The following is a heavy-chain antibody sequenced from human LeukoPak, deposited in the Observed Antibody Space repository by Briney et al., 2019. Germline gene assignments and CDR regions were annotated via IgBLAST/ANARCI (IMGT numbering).Heavy chain of an antibody. CDR1: GYRFTSYW. D-gene: IGHD7-27*01. J-gene: IGHJ5*02. Sequence: GESLKIYCKGSGYRFTSYWIGWVRQMPGKGLEWMGIIYPGDSDTRYSPSFQGQVTISADKSIGTAYLQWSSLKASDTAMYYCARDTYNNWGSSWFDPWGQGTLVTVSS. CDR3: ARDTYNNWGSSWFDP. V-gene: IGHV5-51*01. CDR2: IYPGDSDT.